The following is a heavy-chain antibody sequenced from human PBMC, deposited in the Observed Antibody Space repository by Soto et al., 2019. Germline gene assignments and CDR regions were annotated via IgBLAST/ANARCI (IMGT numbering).Heavy chain of an antibody. V-gene: IGHV3-23*01. CDR2: ISGSGGST. CDR1: GFTFSSYA. CDR3: AKDLSREFWSGYYMVIRDYYGMDV. Sequence: GGSLRLSCAASGFTFSSYAMSWVRQAPGKGLEWVSAISGSGGSTYYADSVKGRFTISRDNSKNTLYLQMNSLRAEDTAVYYCAKDLSREFWSGYYMVIRDYYGMDVWGQGTTVTVSS. J-gene: IGHJ6*02. D-gene: IGHD3-3*01.